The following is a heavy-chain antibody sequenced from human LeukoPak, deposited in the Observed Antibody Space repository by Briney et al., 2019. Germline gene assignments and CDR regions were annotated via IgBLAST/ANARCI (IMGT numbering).Heavy chain of an antibody. CDR2: ISSGSSYI. Sequence: PGGSLRLSCAASGFTFSSYSMNWVRQAPGKGLEWVSSISSGSSYIYYADSVKGRFTISRDNAKNSLYLQMNSLRAEDTAVYYCARDHSGAFDIWGQGTMVTVSS. J-gene: IGHJ3*02. D-gene: IGHD1-14*01. V-gene: IGHV3-21*01. CDR1: GFTFSSYS. CDR3: ARDHSGAFDI.